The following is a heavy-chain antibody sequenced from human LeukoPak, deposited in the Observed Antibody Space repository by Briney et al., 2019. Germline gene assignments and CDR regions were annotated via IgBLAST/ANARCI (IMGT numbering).Heavy chain of an antibody. CDR1: GYTFTGYY. CDR2: ITPNSGGT. CDR3: AREVFGATMIDY. Sequence: ASVKVSCKASGYTFTGYYMHWVRQAPGQGLEWMGWITPNSGGTNYAQKFQGRVTMTRDTAISTAYMELSRLRSDDTAVYYCAREVFGATMIDYWGQGTLVTISS. J-gene: IGHJ4*02. V-gene: IGHV1-2*02. D-gene: IGHD1-26*01.